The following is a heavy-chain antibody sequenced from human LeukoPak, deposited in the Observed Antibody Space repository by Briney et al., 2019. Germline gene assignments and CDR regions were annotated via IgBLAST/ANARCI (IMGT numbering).Heavy chain of an antibody. V-gene: IGHV4-59*12. CDR1: GGSISTYY. CDR3: AREYAAAGYYYYYYMDV. CDR2: IYYIGST. J-gene: IGHJ6*03. Sequence: SETLSLTCTVSGGSISTYYWSWIRQPPGKGLEWIGYIYYIGSTNYNPSLKSRVTISLATSKNQFSLKLESVTAADTAVYYCAREYAAAGYYYYYYMDVWGKGTTVTVSS. D-gene: IGHD6-13*01.